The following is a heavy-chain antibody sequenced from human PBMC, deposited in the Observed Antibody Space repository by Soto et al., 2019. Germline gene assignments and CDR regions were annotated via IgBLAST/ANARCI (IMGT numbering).Heavy chain of an antibody. CDR1: GYTFTSYW. CDR3: VTSPDYNFWSGYFFFEH. D-gene: IGHD3-3*01. CDR2: IYPGDSDT. J-gene: IGHJ4*02. Sequence: GESLKISCKGFGYTFTSYWIGWVRQMPWKGLEWMGTIYPGDSDTRYSPSFQGQVTISVDKSISTAYLQWSSLKVSDTAMYYCVTSPDYNFWSGYFFFEHWGQGALVTVSS. V-gene: IGHV5-51*01.